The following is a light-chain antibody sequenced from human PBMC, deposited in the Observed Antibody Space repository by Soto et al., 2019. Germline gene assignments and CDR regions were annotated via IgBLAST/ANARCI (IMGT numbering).Light chain of an antibody. J-gene: IGKJ5*01. Sequence: EIVLTQSPGTLSLSPGERATLSCRASQSVSSSYLAWNQQTPGQAPRLLIYGASSRATGIPDRFSGSGSGTDFSLTISRLEPEDFAVYYCQHYGNSPITFGQGTRLEIK. V-gene: IGKV3-20*01. CDR2: GAS. CDR3: QHYGNSPIT. CDR1: QSVSSSY.